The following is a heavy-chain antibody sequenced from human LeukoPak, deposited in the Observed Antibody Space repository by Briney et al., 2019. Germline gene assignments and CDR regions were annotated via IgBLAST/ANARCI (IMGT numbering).Heavy chain of an antibody. V-gene: IGHV1-69*01. Sequence: CXXSGGXFSSYAXXWVXXAPXQXXXXXXXIIPIFGAANYAQKFQGRVTITADESTSTAYMELSSLRSEDTAVYYCARNVWPSYSSSPRWFDPWGQGTLVTVSS. CDR3: ARNVWPSYSSSPRWFDP. CDR1: GGXFSSYA. J-gene: IGHJ5*02. CDR2: IIPIFGAA. D-gene: IGHD6-6*01.